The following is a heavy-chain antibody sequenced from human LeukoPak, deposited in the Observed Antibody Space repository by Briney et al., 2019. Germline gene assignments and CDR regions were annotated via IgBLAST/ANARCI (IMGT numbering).Heavy chain of an antibody. CDR1: GGSISSYY. CDR2: IYYSGST. D-gene: IGHD2-15*01. V-gene: IGHV4-59*01. J-gene: IGHJ4*02. CDR3: ARDGGYCSGGSCYGY. Sequence: SETLSLTCTVSGGSISSYYWNWIRQSPGKGLEWIGYIYYSGSTNYNPSLKSRVTISVGTSKNQFSLKLSSVTAADTAVYYCARDGGYCSGGSCYGYWSQGTLVTVSS.